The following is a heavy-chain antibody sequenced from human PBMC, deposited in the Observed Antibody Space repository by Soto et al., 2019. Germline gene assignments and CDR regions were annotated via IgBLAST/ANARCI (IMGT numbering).Heavy chain of an antibody. J-gene: IGHJ4*02. D-gene: IGHD5-12*01. CDR1: GFTFRNYA. CDR3: APNPKVASPFLGH. V-gene: IGHV3-23*01. CDR2: VGNSGDYT. Sequence: PGGSLRLSCAASGFTFRNYAMTWVRQAPGRGLESVSVVGNSGDYTHYADSVKGRFTVSRDNSNNILFLQMNSLRADDTAVYYCAPNPKVASPFLGHWGQGTLVTVSS.